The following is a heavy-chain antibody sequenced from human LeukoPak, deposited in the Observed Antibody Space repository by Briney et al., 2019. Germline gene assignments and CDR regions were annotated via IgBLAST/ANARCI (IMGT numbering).Heavy chain of an antibody. Sequence: GGSLRLSCAASGFTFSSYGMHWVRQAPGKGLEWVAVISYDVSNKYYADSVKGRFTISRDSSKNTLYLQMNSLRAEDTAVYYCAKDRGIPYYYDSSGYYNWFDPWGQGTLVTVSS. J-gene: IGHJ5*02. V-gene: IGHV3-30*18. CDR1: GFTFSSYG. D-gene: IGHD3-22*01. CDR3: AKDRGIPYYYDSSGYYNWFDP. CDR2: ISYDVSNK.